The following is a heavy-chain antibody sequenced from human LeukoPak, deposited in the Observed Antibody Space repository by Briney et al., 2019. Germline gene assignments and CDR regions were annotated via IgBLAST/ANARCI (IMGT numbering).Heavy chain of an antibody. CDR1: EFTFSSYG. CDR3: ARVESGDEGYFDY. J-gene: IGHJ4*02. CDR2: IWYDGSNK. D-gene: IGHD7-27*01. Sequence: PGGSLRLSCAASEFTFSSYGMHWVRQAPGKGLEWVAVIWYDGSNKYYADSVKGRFTISRDNSKNTLYLQMNSLRAEDTAVYYCARVESGDEGYFDYWGQGTLVTVSS. V-gene: IGHV3-33*01.